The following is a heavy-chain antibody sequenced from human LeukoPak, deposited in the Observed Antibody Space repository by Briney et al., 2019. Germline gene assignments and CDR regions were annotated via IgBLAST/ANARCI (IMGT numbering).Heavy chain of an antibody. CDR3: ARNFGGGDSSGPYY. J-gene: IGHJ4*02. V-gene: IGHV3-20*04. CDR1: GFTFNDYG. D-gene: IGHD3-22*01. Sequence: PGGSLRLSCAASGFTFNDYGMSWVRQAPGKGLEWASGINWNGGRTGYADSMKGRFIISGDNAKNSLYLQVNSLRAEDTALYYCARNFGGGDSSGPYYWGQGTLVTVSS. CDR2: INWNGGRT.